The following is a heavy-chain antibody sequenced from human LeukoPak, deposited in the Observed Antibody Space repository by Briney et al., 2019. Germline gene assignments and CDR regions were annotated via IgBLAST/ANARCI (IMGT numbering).Heavy chain of an antibody. CDR3: AKRFYYMDV. J-gene: IGHJ6*03. CDR2: ISASGGST. CDR1: GFTFSNHA. V-gene: IGHV3-23*01. Sequence: GGSLRLSCAASGFTFSNHAMSWVRQAPGKGLEWVSAISASGGSTYCADSVKGRFTISRDNPKNTVYLQMNSLRAEDTAVYYCAKRFYYMDVWGKGTTVTVSS.